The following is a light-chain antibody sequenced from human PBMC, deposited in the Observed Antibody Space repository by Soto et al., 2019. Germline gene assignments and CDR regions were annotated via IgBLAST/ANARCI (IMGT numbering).Light chain of an antibody. Sequence: QSVLTQPPSVSAAPGQTVTISCSGSSSNIGNNYVSWYQQLPETAPKLLIYENDKRPSGIPDRFSGSKSGTSATLGITGLQTGDEANYYCGSWDSSLSAGVFGGGTKLTVL. J-gene: IGLJ3*02. CDR2: END. CDR3: GSWDSSLSAGV. V-gene: IGLV1-51*02. CDR1: SSNIGNNY.